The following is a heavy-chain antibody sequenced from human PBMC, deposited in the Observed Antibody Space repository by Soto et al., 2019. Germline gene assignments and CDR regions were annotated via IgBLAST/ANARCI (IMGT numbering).Heavy chain of an antibody. V-gene: IGHV4-34*01. CDR3: ARELFFFGSRKNYHGMDV. J-gene: IGHJ6*02. CDR1: GGSFSGYY. CDR2: INHSGST. D-gene: IGHD3-10*01. Sequence: PLETLSLTCAVYGGSFSGYYWSWIRQPPGKGLEWIGEINHSGSTNYNPSLKSRVTISVDTSKNQFSLKLSSVTAADTAVYYCARELFFFGSRKNYHGMDVWGQGTTVTVSS.